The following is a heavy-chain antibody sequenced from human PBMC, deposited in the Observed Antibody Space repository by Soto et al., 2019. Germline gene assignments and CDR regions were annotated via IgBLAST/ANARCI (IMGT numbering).Heavy chain of an antibody. Sequence: GGSQSLSCTASGFPFSSYSMNWVRQAPGKGLEWVSYISSSSSTIYYADSVKGRFTISRDNAKNSLYLQMNSLRDEDTAVYYCAREFSGSYYYDSSGYYYGYYYYYYGMDVWGQGTTVTVSS. CDR3: AREFSGSYYYDSSGYYYGYYYYYYGMDV. CDR2: ISSSSSTI. V-gene: IGHV3-48*02. D-gene: IGHD3-22*01. J-gene: IGHJ6*02. CDR1: GFPFSSYS.